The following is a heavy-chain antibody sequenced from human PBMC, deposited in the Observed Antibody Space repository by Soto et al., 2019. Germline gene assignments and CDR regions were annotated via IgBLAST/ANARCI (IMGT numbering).Heavy chain of an antibody. D-gene: IGHD2-21*01. CDR2: ISGSGGNT. J-gene: IGHJ5*02. V-gene: IGHV3-23*01. CDR3: AKFDLLMPPGGGWCNWFDP. Sequence: EVQLLESGGSLVQPGGSLRLSCAASGFTFSTFAMNWVRQAPGEGLEWVSSISGSGGNTQYADSVKGRVTISRDNSKTTLFLQMNTRGAGDTAVYYCAKFDLLMPPGGGWCNWFDPWGQGTLVIVSS. CDR1: GFTFSTFA.